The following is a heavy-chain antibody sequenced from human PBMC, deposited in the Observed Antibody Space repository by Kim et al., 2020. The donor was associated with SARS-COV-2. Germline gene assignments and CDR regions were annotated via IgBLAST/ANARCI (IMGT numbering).Heavy chain of an antibody. CDR2: MDYSGNT. Sequence: SETLSLTCSVSGVSISGYYWSWIRQSPGKGLEWIGDMDYSGNTKYNPSLKSRASISGDTSKKLLSLTLTFVTEADTAVYYCARTYSTRWYYWEYWGQGTL. J-gene: IGHJ4*02. CDR3: ARTYSTRWYYWEY. V-gene: IGHV4-59*13. CDR1: GVSISGYY. D-gene: IGHD6-13*01.